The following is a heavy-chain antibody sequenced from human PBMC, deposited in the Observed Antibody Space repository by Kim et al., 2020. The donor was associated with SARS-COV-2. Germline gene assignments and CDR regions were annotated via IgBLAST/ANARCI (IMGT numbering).Heavy chain of an antibody. CDR1: GDSVSSNSAA. D-gene: IGHD3-16*02. CDR2: TYYRSKWYN. J-gene: IGHJ5*02. CDR3: ARGPLYDYVWGSYRYNWFDP. V-gene: IGHV6-1*01. Sequence: SQTLSLTCAISGDSVSSNSAAWNWIRQSPSRGLEWLGRTYYRSKWYNDYAVSVKSRITINPDTSKNQFSLQLNSVTPEDTAVYYCARGPLYDYVWGSYRYNWFDPWGQGTLVTVSS.